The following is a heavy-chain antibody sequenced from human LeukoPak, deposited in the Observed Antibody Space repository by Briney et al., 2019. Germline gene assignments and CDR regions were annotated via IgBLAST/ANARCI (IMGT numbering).Heavy chain of an antibody. CDR3: ARRYGSGSSGAFDY. CDR2: IYHSGST. J-gene: IGHJ4*02. CDR1: GYSISSGYY. D-gene: IGHD3-10*01. V-gene: IGHV4-38-2*02. Sequence: SETLSLTCTVSGYSISSGYYWGWIRQPPGKGLEWIGSIYHSGSTYYNPSLKSRVTISVDTSKNQFSLKLSSVTAADTAVYYCARRYGSGSSGAFDYWGQGTLVTVSS.